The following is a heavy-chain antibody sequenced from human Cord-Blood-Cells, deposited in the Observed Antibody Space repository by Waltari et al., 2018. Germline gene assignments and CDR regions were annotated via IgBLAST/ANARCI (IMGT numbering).Heavy chain of an antibody. CDR2: IYYSGST. D-gene: IGHD6-13*01. J-gene: IGHJ4*02. CDR3: ARQGFKGSSSWPFDY. CDR1: GGSISSSSYY. Sequence: QLQLQESGPGLVKPSETLSRTCTAAGGSISSSSYYWGWIRQPPGKGLEWMGSIYYSGSTYYNPSLKSRVTISVDTSKNQFSLKLSSVTAADTAVYYCARQGFKGSSSWPFDYWGQGTLVTVSS. V-gene: IGHV4-39*01.